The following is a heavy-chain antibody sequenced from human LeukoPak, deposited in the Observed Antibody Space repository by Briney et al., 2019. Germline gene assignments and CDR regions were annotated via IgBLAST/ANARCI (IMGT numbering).Heavy chain of an antibody. Sequence: GGSLRLSCAASGFTVSSNYMSWVRQAPGKGLEWVSIIYSDGTTYYADSVKGRFTISTDNSKSTLYLQMNSLRAEDTAVYYCARRTRGEYYFDYWGQGARVTVSS. D-gene: IGHD3-16*01. CDR2: IYSDGTT. CDR3: ARRTRGEYYFDY. V-gene: IGHV3-53*01. J-gene: IGHJ4*02. CDR1: GFTVSSNY.